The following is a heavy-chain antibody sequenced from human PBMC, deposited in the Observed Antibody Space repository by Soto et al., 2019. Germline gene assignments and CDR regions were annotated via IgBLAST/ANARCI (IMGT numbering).Heavy chain of an antibody. Sequence: GGSLRLSCSTSGFTFSSYAMHWVRQAPGKGLEYVSAISSNGGSTYYADSVKGRFTISRDNSKNTLYLQMSSLRAEDTAVYYCVKVDEEATMVRGVIITPNLWFDPWGQGTLVTVSS. V-gene: IGHV3-64D*08. D-gene: IGHD3-10*01. J-gene: IGHJ5*02. CDR1: GFTFSSYA. CDR3: VKVDEEATMVRGVIITPNLWFDP. CDR2: ISSNGGST.